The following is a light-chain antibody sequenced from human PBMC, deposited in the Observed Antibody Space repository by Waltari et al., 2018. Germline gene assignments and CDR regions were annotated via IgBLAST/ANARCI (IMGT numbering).Light chain of an antibody. CDR1: QTVATN. V-gene: IGKV3-15*01. CDR3: QQYNHWPPIT. Sequence: EVVMTQSPATLSVFPGESATLSCRASQTVATNLAWYQQRPGQAPRLLIFDASTRAPSVPAKFSGSGSGTEFTLTIRSLQSEDSAIYYCQQYNHWPPITFGQGTRLEI. J-gene: IGKJ5*01. CDR2: DAS.